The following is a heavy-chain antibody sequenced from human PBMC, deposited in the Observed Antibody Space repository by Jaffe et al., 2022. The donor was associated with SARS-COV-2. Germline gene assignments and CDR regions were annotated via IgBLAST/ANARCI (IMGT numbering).Heavy chain of an antibody. J-gene: IGHJ4*02. Sequence: QLQLQESGPGLVKPSETLSLTCSVSGGSISSDSSHWGWIRQPPGKGLEWIGSINQFGSTYYSPSFKSRITTSVDTSKNQFSLKLSSVTAADTAVYFCASHRTSYYFDYWGQGTLITVSS. CDR2: INQFGST. V-gene: IGHV4-39*01. CDR1: GGSISSDSSH. CDR3: ASHRTSYYFDY.